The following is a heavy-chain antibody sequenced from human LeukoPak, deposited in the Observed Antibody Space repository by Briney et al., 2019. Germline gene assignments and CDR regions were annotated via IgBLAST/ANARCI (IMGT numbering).Heavy chain of an antibody. CDR3: EGGDRIAAAGT. Sequence: SETLSLTCAVYGGSFSGYYWSWIRQPPGKGLEWIGEINHSGSTNYNPSLKSRVTISVDTSKNQFSLKQSSVTAADTAVYYCEGGDRIAAAGTWGQGTLVTVSS. V-gene: IGHV4-34*01. CDR2: INHSGST. J-gene: IGHJ4*02. D-gene: IGHD6-13*01. CDR1: GGSFSGYY.